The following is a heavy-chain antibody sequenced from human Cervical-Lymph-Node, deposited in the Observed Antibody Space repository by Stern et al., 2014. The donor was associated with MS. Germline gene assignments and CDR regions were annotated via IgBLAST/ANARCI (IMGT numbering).Heavy chain of an antibody. D-gene: IGHD1-1*01. CDR1: GYTFTSYA. CDR2: VIPGNGDT. V-gene: IGHV1-3*01. Sequence: QVQLVQSGAELKKPGASVKVSCKAFGYTFTSYAIHWVRQAPGPRLEWVGWVIPGNGDTRYARNLQGRVTINRDTSANTAYMELNSLRSEDTAIYYCARDQTSTEKGLDYWGQGTLVTVSS. J-gene: IGHJ4*02. CDR3: ARDQTSTEKGLDY.